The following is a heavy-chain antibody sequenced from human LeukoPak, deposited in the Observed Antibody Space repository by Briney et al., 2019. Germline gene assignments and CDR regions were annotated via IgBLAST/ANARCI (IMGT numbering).Heavy chain of an antibody. V-gene: IGHV3-23*01. CDR2: ISGSGLST. J-gene: IGHJ4*02. Sequence: PGGSLRLSCAASGFTFSSYWMSWVRQAPGKGLEWVSAISGSGLSTFYADSVKGRFTISRDNSKNTLYLQMNSLRAEDTAVYYCAKDRSYGNFDYWGQGTLVTVSS. D-gene: IGHD5-18*01. CDR3: AKDRSYGNFDY. CDR1: GFTFSSYW.